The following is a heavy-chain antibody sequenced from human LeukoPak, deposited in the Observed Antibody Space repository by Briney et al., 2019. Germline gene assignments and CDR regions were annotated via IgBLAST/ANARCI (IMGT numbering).Heavy chain of an antibody. CDR1: GYTFTSYA. V-gene: IGHV7-4-1*02. Sequence: WASVKVSCTASGYTFTSYAMNWVRQAPGQGLEWMGWINTNAGNPTYAQGFTGRFVFSLDTSVSTSYLQISSLKAEDTAVYYCARIWSYYYYGMDVWGQGTTVTVSS. CDR2: INTNAGNP. CDR3: ARIWSYYYYGMDV. J-gene: IGHJ6*02. D-gene: IGHD2-8*02.